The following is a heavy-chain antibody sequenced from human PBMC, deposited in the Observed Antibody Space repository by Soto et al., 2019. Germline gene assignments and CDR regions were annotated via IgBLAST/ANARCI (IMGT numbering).Heavy chain of an antibody. CDR3: ARREWELLGGAFDI. V-gene: IGHV4-39*01. CDR1: GGFISSSPYY. CDR2: MYYSGNT. Sequence: SETLSLTCSVAGGFISSSPYYWAWIRQPPGKELEWIGSMYYSGNTYYNPSLKSRVTMSVDTSNNQFSLQLTSVTAADTAVYYCARREWELLGGAFDIWGQGTMVTVSS. D-gene: IGHD1-26*01. J-gene: IGHJ3*02.